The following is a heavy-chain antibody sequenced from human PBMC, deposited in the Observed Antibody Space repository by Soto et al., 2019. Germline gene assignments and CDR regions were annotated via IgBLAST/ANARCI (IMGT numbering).Heavy chain of an antibody. CDR3: ARDFIYAFDI. D-gene: IGHD2-21*01. CDR1: RFTFSSYS. Sequence: GQLVESGGGLVQPGGSLRLSCAASRFTFSSYSMNWVRQAPGKGLELVSYISSSSSTKYYADSVRGRFTITRDNAKNSLYLQMNSLRDEDTAVYYCARDFIYAFDIWGQGTMVTVSS. V-gene: IGHV3-48*02. J-gene: IGHJ3*02. CDR2: ISSSSSTK.